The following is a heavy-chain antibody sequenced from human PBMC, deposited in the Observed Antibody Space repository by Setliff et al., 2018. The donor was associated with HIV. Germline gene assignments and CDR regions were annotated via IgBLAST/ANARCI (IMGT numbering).Heavy chain of an antibody. CDR3: ARNGDYYMDV. CDR2: INYSGST. Sequence: SQTLSLTCTVSGGSISTYYWGWIRQPPGKGLEWIGYINYSGSTKHNPSLKSRVTISVDTSKNQFSLKLNSVTAADTAVYYCARNGDYYMDVWGKGTTVTVTS. V-gene: IGHV4-59*01. D-gene: IGHD4-17*01. CDR1: GGSISTYY. J-gene: IGHJ6*03.